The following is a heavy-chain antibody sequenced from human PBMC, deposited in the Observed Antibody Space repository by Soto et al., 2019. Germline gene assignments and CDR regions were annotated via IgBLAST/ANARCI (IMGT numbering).Heavy chain of an antibody. D-gene: IGHD3-22*01. J-gene: IGHJ4*02. CDR3: AIRYDYDSSGYYPSYFDY. V-gene: IGHV1-69*06. Sequence: SVKVSCKASGGTFSSYAISWVRQAPGRGLEWMGGIIPIFGTANYAQKFQGRVTITADKSTSTAYMELSSLRSEDTAVYYCAIRYDYDSSGYYPSYFDYWGQGTLVTVSS. CDR2: IIPIFGTA. CDR1: GGTFSSYA.